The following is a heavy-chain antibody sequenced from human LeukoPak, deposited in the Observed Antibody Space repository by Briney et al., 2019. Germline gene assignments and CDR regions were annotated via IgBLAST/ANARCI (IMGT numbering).Heavy chain of an antibody. CDR3: ARDMDYDLWSGLGHYYMDV. CDR1: GSTFTSNG. V-gene: IGHV1-18*01. J-gene: IGHJ6*03. CDR2: ISVYNGNT. Sequence: ASVKVSCKASGSTFTSNGISWVRQRPGPGLGWMGWISVYNGNTNYAQKLQGRVTMTTDTSTSTAYMELRSLRSDDTAVYYCARDMDYDLWSGLGHYYMDVWGKGTTVTVPS. D-gene: IGHD3-3*01.